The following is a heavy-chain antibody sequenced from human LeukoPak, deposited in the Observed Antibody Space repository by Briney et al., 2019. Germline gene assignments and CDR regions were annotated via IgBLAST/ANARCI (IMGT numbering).Heavy chain of an antibody. CDR3: ASAPNYYVSSGSDH. J-gene: IGHJ4*02. CDR2: SSHSGSP. V-gene: IGHV4-34*01. CDR1: GFTFSSYG. Sequence: GSLRLSCAASGFTFSSYGMHWVRQPPGKGLEWIGESSHSGSPNYSPSLKSRVTMSLDTSRNQFSLRLNSVTAADTAVYYCASAPNYYVSSGSDHWGQGILVTVSS. D-gene: IGHD3-22*01.